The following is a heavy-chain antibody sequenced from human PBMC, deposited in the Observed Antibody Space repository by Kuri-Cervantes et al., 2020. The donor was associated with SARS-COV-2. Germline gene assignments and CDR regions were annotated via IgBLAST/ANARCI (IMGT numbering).Heavy chain of an antibody. J-gene: IGHJ5*02. CDR1: GFPFSGQW. CDR3: ARGSLTIFGVVIMDGGDNWFDP. Sequence: GEALKIPFAASGFPFSGQWIHRVRQAPGKGLVLVSRINPDGSYPNNADPVKGRFTISRDNAKNSLYLQMNSLRAEDTAVYYCARGSLTIFGVVIMDGGDNWFDPWGQGTLVTVSS. V-gene: IGHV3-74*01. CDR2: INPDGSYP. D-gene: IGHD3-3*01.